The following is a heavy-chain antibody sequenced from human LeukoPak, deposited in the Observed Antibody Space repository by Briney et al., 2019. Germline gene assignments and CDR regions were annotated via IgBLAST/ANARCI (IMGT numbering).Heavy chain of an antibody. J-gene: IGHJ6*02. Sequence: PGGSLRLSCAASGFTFSSYGMHWVRQAPGKGLEWVAVISYDGSNKYYADSVKGRFTISRDNSKNTLYLQMNSLRAEDTAVYYCAKDGVRYFDWSNQYYGMDVWGQGTTVTVSS. CDR1: GFTFSSYG. CDR2: ISYDGSNK. D-gene: IGHD3-9*01. V-gene: IGHV3-30*18. CDR3: AKDGVRYFDWSNQYYGMDV.